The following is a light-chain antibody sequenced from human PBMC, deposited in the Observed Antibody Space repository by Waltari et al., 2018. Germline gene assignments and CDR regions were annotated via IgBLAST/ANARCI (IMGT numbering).Light chain of an antibody. V-gene: IGKV1-5*03. J-gene: IGKJ2*01. CDR3: QQYNSYPYT. CDR2: EAS. CDR1: QTISNW. Sequence: IQMSQPPSTLSASVGDRVTITCRASQTISNWLGWYQQKPGKAPKLLIYEASILQSGVPSGFSGSGSGTEFILTISSLQPDDFATYYCQQYNSYPYTFGQGTKLEI.